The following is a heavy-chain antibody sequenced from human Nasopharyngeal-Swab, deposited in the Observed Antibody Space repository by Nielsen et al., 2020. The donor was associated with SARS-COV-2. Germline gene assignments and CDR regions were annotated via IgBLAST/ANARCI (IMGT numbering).Heavy chain of an antibody. V-gene: IGHV1-18*01. CDR1: GYTFPNYV. CDR2: ISPYNGNT. J-gene: IGHJ4*02. D-gene: IGHD6-19*01. Sequence: ASVTVSCKASGYTFPNYVIFWLRQAPGQGLECMGWISPYNGNTNYAQTVQGRVTMTTDTSTTTAYMELRSLSSDDTAVYYCARDPSGWGAYSDYWGQGTLVTVSS. CDR3: ARDPSGWGAYSDY.